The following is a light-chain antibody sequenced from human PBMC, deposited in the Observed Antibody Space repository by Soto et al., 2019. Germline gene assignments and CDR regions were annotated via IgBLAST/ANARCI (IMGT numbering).Light chain of an antibody. CDR2: ASS. Sequence: VTITCRTSQSISIYLNWYQQIPGKAPKLLIYASSNLHTGVPSRFSGSASGTDFTLTISSLQPEDSATYYCQQTYSNPRTFGQGTKV. CDR3: QQTYSNPRT. J-gene: IGKJ1*01. CDR1: QSISIY. V-gene: IGKV1-39*01.